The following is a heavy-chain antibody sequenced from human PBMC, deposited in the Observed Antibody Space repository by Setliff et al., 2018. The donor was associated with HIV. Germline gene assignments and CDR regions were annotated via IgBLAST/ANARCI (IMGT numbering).Heavy chain of an antibody. Sequence: SVKVSCKASGGTFSSYAISWVRQAPGQGLEWMGGIIPISGTANYAQKCQGRVTITTDESTSTAYMELSSLRSEDTAVYYCARPGEGGSGNPYYFDYWGQGTLVTVSS. J-gene: IGHJ4*02. V-gene: IGHV1-69*05. CDR3: ARPGEGGSGNPYYFDY. D-gene: IGHD3-10*01. CDR1: GGTFSSYA. CDR2: IIPISGTA.